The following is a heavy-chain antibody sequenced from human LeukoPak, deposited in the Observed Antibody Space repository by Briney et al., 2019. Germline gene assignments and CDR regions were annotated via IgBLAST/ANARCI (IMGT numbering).Heavy chain of an antibody. CDR3: ARGLNWFDP. CDR2: IYYSGST. Sequence: SETLSLTCTVSGGSISGYYWSWIRQPPGKGLEWIGYIYYSGSTNYNPSLKSRVTISVDTSKNQFSLKLSSVTAADTAVYYCARGLNWFDPWGQGTLVTVSS. J-gene: IGHJ5*02. V-gene: IGHV4-59*01. CDR1: GGSISGYY.